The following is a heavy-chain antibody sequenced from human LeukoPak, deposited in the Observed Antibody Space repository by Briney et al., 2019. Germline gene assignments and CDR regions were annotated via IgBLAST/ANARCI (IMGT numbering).Heavy chain of an antibody. CDR1: GFTFRNYA. J-gene: IGHJ4*02. CDR3: ASNPKAVVVAAPSLGY. CDR2: LDAGGVAT. V-gene: IGHV3-23*01. D-gene: IGHD2-15*01. Sequence: GGSLRLSCVASGFTFRNYAMSWVRQAPGKGLEWVSDLDAGGVATYMAASVKGRFTISRDNAKNSLYLQMNSLRAEDTAVYYCASNPKAVVVAAPSLGYWGQGTLVTVSS.